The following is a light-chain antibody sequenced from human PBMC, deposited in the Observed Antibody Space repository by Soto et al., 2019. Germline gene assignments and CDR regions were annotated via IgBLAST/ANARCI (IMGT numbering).Light chain of an antibody. CDR1: QRISND. J-gene: IGKJ1*01. Sequence: EVLMTQSPATLSVSPGERVILSCRASQRISNDLVWYQQKAGQAPRLLIYDASTRATGIPARFSGSGSGTEFTLTISSLQSEDFAVYFCQQYNNWPPWTFGQGTKVEIK. CDR2: DAS. CDR3: QQYNNWPPWT. V-gene: IGKV3-15*01.